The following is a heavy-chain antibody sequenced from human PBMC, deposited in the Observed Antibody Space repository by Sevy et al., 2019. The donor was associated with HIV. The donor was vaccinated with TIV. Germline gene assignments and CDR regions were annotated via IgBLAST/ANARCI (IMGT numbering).Heavy chain of an antibody. V-gene: IGHV3-7*01. CDR1: GFTFSANW. Sequence: GGSLRLSFAASGFTFSANWMNWVRQAPGKGGEGVANIKGDGSDKHYVDSVEGRFTISREKAKNLLYLQMNSLGVEETAVYYCAHGTFGRFESWGQGTLVTVSS. D-gene: IGHD3-16*01. J-gene: IGHJ4*02. CDR3: AHGTFGRFES. CDR2: IKGDGSDK.